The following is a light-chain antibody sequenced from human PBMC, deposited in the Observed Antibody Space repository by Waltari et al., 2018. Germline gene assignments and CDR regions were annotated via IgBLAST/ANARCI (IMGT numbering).Light chain of an antibody. J-gene: IGLJ2*01. V-gene: IGLV3-25*03. CDR1: ALPRLY. CDR2: KDT. Sequence: SYDLTQPPSVSVSPGQTARITCSGNALPRLYSYWYQQKPGQAPLLLIYKDTQRASGIPERFSGSRSGTTVKLTISGVQAEDEADYYCQSADTDFANHVLFGGGTQLTVL. CDR3: QSADTDFANHVL.